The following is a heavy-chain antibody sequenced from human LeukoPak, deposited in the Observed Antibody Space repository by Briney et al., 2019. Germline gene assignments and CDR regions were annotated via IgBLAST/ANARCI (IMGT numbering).Heavy chain of an antibody. CDR1: GYTFTNYD. V-gene: IGHV1-8*03. CDR3: ARTQHLVLRSPLDP. J-gene: IGHJ5*02. CDR2: MNPYSANT. D-gene: IGHD6-13*01. Sequence: ASVKVSCKASGYTFTNYDIHWVRQATGRGLEWMGWMNPYSANTGYAQNFQGRITITRNTSISTAYMELSSLRSEDTAVYYCARTQHLVLRSPLDPWGQGTLVTVSS.